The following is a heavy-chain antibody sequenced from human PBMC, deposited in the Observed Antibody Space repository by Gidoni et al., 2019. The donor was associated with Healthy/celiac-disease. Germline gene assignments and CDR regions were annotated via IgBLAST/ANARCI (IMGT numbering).Heavy chain of an antibody. Sequence: EVQLVESGGGLVKPGGSLRLSCAASGFTFSSYSMNWVRQAPGKGLEWVSSISSSSSYIYYADSVKGRFTISRDNAKNSLYLQMNSLRAEDTAVYYCARVGGYSGFLDAFDIWGQGTMVTVSS. CDR3: ARVGGYSGFLDAFDI. CDR1: GFTFSSYS. D-gene: IGHD5-12*01. CDR2: ISSSSSYI. V-gene: IGHV3-21*01. J-gene: IGHJ3*02.